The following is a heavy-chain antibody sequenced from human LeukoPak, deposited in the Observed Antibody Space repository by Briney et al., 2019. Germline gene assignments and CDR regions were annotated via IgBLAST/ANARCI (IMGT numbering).Heavy chain of an antibody. V-gene: IGHV1-8*01. Sequence: ASVKVSCKASGYTFTSYDINWVRQATGQGLEWMGWMNPNSGNTCYAQKFQARVSMTRNTSISTAYMELSSLRSEDTAVYYCTRGLVVLSATSWAFDIWGHGTMVTVSS. CDR3: TRGLVVLSATSWAFDI. D-gene: IGHD2-15*01. J-gene: IGHJ3*02. CDR1: GYTFTSYD. CDR2: MNPNSGNT.